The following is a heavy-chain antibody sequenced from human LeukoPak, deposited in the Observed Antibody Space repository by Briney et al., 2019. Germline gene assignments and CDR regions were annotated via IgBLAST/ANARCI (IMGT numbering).Heavy chain of an antibody. V-gene: IGHV4-31*03. CDR2: IYYSGST. CDR3: ASGHDQIYYFNY. CDR1: GGSISSGAYY. Sequence: SETLSLTCTVSGGSISSGAYYWSWLRQHPGKGLEWIGYIYYSGSTDYNPSLKSRISISIDTSENQFSLKLSSVTAADTAVYYCASGHDQIYYFNYWGQGTLVTVSS. J-gene: IGHJ4*02.